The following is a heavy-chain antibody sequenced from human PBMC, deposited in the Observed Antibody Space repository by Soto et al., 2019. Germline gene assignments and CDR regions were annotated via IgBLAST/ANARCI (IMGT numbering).Heavy chain of an antibody. V-gene: IGHV1-18*01. CDR1: GYTFTDYA. D-gene: IGHD3-22*01. CDR2: ISAYTGDT. Sequence: QLVQSGAEVKKPGASVKVSCKTSGYTFTDYAFTWVRQAPGQGLDWMGWISAYTGDTRFTQKFQGRLTMTTDTATSTAFMELRNLRSDDTAVYFCATVRYGSDGYYSLRWDYRGKGTLVTVSS. J-gene: IGHJ4*02. CDR3: ATVRYGSDGYYSLRWDY.